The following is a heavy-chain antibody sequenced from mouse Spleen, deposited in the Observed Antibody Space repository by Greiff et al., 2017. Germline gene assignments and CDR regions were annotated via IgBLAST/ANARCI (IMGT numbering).Heavy chain of an antibody. J-gene: IGHJ1*01. CDR1: GFTFSSYA. D-gene: IGHD1-1*01. CDR2: ISSGGSYT. V-gene: IGHV5-9-4*01. Sequence: EVKLVESGGGLVKPGGSLKLSCAASGFTFSSYAMSWVRQSPEKRLEWVAEISSGGSYTYYPDTVTGRFTISRDNAKNTLYLEMSSLRSEDTAMYYCARGCYGSSRYWYFDVWGAGTTVTVSS. CDR3: ARGCYGSSRYWYFDV.